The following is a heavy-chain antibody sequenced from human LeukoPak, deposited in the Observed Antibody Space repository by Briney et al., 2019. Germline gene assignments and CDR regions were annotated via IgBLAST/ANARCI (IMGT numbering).Heavy chain of an antibody. J-gene: IGHJ4*02. V-gene: IGHV1-18*01. CDR1: GYIFTNYG. CDR2: INVYNGHA. Sequence: ASVKVSCKTSGYIFTNYGVSWVRQAPGQGLEWMGWINVYNGHAIYAQEFQGRVTLTTDTSTSTAHMDLRSLRSDDTAVYYCVRDSDHAPDYWGQGTLVTVSS. CDR3: VRDSDHAPDY. D-gene: IGHD3-10*01.